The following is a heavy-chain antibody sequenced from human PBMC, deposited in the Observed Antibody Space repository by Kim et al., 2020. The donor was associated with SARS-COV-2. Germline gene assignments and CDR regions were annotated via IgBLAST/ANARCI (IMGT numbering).Heavy chain of an antibody. J-gene: IGHJ4*02. D-gene: IGHD3-22*01. CDR3: ARESYYDSSGYFDY. Sequence: ADSVKGRFTISRDNAKNSLYLQMNSLRDEDTAVYYCARESYYDSSGYFDYWGQGTLVTVSS. V-gene: IGHV3-48*02.